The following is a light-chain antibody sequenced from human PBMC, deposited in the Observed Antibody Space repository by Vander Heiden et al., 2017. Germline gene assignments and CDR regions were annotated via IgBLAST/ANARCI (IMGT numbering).Light chain of an antibody. Sequence: IRMTQPPSSLSASVGDSVTITCRSSQPIISTYLHWYQQKPGRAPDLLISSGSTLQIGVPSRFGGSGSGTDFTLTISSLQPDDFATYYCQQTYSSPFTFGPGTKVDIK. J-gene: IGKJ3*01. CDR2: SGS. CDR3: QQTYSSPFT. CDR1: QPIISTY. V-gene: IGKV1-39*01.